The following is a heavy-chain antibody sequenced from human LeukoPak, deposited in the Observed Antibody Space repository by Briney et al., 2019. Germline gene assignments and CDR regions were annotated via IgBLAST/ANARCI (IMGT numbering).Heavy chain of an antibody. Sequence: GSSVKVSCKASGGTFTSYYIHWVRQAPGQGLEWMGIINPSSGSTSYAQKFQGRVTMTRDTSTSTVYMELSSLRSEDTAVYYCARSIVAFDAFDIWGQGTMVTVSS. CDR1: GGTFTSYY. V-gene: IGHV1-46*01. CDR3: ARSIVAFDAFDI. J-gene: IGHJ3*02. CDR2: INPSSGST. D-gene: IGHD6-6*01.